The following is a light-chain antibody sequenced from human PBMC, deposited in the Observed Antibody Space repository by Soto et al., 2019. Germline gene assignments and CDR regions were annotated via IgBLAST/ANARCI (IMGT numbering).Light chain of an antibody. V-gene: IGKV1-5*01. CDR2: DAS. Sequence: DIQMTQSPSTLSASLGERVTITCRASQSISSWLAWYQQKPGKAPKLLIYDASSLESGVPSRFSGSGSGTEFTLTISSLQPDDFATYYCQQYNSYSETFGQGTKVEIK. CDR1: QSISSW. CDR3: QQYNSYSET. J-gene: IGKJ1*01.